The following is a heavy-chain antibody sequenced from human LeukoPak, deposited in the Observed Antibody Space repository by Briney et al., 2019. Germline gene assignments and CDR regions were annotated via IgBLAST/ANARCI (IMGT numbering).Heavy chain of an antibody. Sequence: GGSLRLSCAASGFTFDDYAIHWVRQAPGKGLEWVSGISWNSGSVGYADSVRGRFTTSRDNAKNSLYLQMNSLRPEDTALYYCVKDDRSVYLYWYFDLWGRGTPVTVSS. V-gene: IGHV3-9*01. CDR1: GFTFDDYA. J-gene: IGHJ2*01. CDR2: ISWNSGSV. D-gene: IGHD3-22*01. CDR3: VKDDRSVYLYWYFDL.